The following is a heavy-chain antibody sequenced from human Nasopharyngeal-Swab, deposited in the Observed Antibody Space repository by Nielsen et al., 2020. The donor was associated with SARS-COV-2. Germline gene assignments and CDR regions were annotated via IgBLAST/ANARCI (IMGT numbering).Heavy chain of an antibody. Sequence: GGSLRLSCAVSGLTVSSTYMSWIRQAPGKGLEWISYIRSSNDIYYADSVKGRFTISRDNSENTLYLQMNSLRAEDTAVYYCARDTYYYDSSGYYDYWGQGTLVTVSS. V-gene: IGHV3-69-1*01. J-gene: IGHJ4*02. CDR2: IRSSNDI. D-gene: IGHD3-22*01. CDR3: ARDTYYYDSSGYYDY. CDR1: GLTVSSTY.